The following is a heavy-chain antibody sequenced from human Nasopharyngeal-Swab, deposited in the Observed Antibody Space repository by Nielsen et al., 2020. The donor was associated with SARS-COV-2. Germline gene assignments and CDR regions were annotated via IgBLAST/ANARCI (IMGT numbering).Heavy chain of an antibody. CDR2: IYYSGST. CDR3: ARSSGGYSYGVPYYFDY. D-gene: IGHD5-18*01. J-gene: IGHJ4*02. CDR1: GGSVSSGSFY. V-gene: IGHV4-61*01. Sequence: GSLRLSCTVSGGSVSSGSFYWSWIRQPPGKGLEWIGYIYYSGSTKYNPSLKIRVTISVDTSKNQFSLKLNSVTAADTAVYYCARSSGGYSYGVPYYFDYWGQGTLVTVFS.